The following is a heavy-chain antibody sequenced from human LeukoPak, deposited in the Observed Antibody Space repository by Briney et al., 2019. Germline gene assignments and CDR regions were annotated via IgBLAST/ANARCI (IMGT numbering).Heavy chain of an antibody. CDR1: GYTFTGYY. J-gene: IGHJ4*02. V-gene: IGHV1-46*01. Sequence: EASVKVSCKASGYTFTGYYMHWVRQAPGQGLEWMGIITPTGGSTSYAQKFQGRVTMTRDTSTSTVYMELSSLRSEDTAVYYCARADSTFDYWGQGTLVTVSS. CDR3: ARADSTFDY. D-gene: IGHD6-13*01. CDR2: ITPTGGST.